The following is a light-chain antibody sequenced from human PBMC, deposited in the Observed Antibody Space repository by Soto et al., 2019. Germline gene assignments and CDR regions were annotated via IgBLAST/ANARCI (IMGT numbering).Light chain of an antibody. CDR1: QSVSSN. V-gene: IGKV3-15*01. CDR3: QQYNSYPT. Sequence: EIVMTQSPATLSVSPGERATLSCRASQSVSSNLAWYQHKPGQAPRLLIYGASTRATGVPSRFSGSGSGTEFTLTISSLQPDDFATYYCQQYNSYPTFGQGTKVDIK. CDR2: GAS. J-gene: IGKJ1*01.